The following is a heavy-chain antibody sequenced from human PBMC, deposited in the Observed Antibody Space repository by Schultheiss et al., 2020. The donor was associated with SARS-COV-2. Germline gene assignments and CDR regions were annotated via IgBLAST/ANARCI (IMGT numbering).Heavy chain of an antibody. Sequence: SETLSLTCTVSGGSISSGGYYWSWIRQHPGKGLEWIGYIYYSGSTYYNPSLKSRVTISVDTSKNQFSLKLSSVTAADTAVYYCARVSSSWYSVDYWGQGTLGTVSS. CDR3: ARVSSSWYSVDY. CDR2: IYYSGST. CDR1: GGSISSGGYY. D-gene: IGHD6-13*01. J-gene: IGHJ4*02. V-gene: IGHV4-31*03.